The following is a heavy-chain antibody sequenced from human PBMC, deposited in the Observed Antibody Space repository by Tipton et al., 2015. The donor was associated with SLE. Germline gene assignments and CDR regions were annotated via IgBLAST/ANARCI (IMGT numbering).Heavy chain of an antibody. CDR3: AGDGAVQGIIRHDGLDV. V-gene: IGHV3-21*01. Sequence: SLRLSCAASGFTFSSYSMNWVRQAPGKGLEWVSSITSDSAYIYYADSVKGRFTISRDNAKNSLYLHMNSLRAEDTAVYYCAGDGAVQGIIRHDGLDVWGLGTTVTVSS. CDR1: GFTFSSYS. D-gene: IGHD3-10*01. CDR2: ITSDSAYI. J-gene: IGHJ6*02.